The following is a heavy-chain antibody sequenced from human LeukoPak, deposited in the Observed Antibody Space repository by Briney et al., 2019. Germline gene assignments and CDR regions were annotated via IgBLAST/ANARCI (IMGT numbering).Heavy chain of an antibody. D-gene: IGHD1-26*01. Sequence: SVKVSCKASGFTFTSSAMQWVRQARGQRLEWIGWIVVGSGNTNYAQKFQERVTITRDMSTSTAYMELSSLRSEDTAVYYCAAGIVGAEPIGHWGQGTLVTVSS. CDR1: GFTFTSSA. CDR3: AAGIVGAEPIGH. CDR2: IVVGSGNT. J-gene: IGHJ4*02. V-gene: IGHV1-58*02.